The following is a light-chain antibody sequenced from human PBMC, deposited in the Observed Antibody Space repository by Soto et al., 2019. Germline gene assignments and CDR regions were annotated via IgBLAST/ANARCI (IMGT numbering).Light chain of an antibody. CDR1: ISDIGGYNY. J-gene: IGLJ2*01. CDR3: SSYTNNNSYIL. CDR2: EVS. Sequence: QSALTQPASVSGTPGQSITISCTGTISDIGGYNYVSWYQQFPGKAPKLIIFEVSDRPSGVSDRFSASKSGNTASLTITGLLADDEADYYCSSYTNNNSYILFGGGTKLTVL. V-gene: IGLV2-14*01.